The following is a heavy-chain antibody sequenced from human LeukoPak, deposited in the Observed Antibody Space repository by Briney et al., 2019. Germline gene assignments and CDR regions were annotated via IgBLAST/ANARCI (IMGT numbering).Heavy chain of an antibody. J-gene: IGHJ4*02. CDR1: GITHCNFG. Sequence: GGSLTLSCAVSGITHCNFGMRWLRQPPGKALVWVAGSSDSGVRTNSADSVKGRFTISRDNPKNTLYLQMNSLRAEDRAVYFCAKRGVVIRVILVGFHKEAYYFDSWGQGALVSVSS. V-gene: IGHV3-23*01. CDR3: AKRGVVIRVILVGFHKEAYYFDS. CDR2: SSDSGVRT. D-gene: IGHD3-22*01.